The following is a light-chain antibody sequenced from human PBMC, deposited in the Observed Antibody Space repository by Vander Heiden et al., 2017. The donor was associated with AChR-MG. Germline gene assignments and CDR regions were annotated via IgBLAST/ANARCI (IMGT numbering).Light chain of an antibody. CDR1: QSLLYSNGYNY. CDR2: LGS. Sequence: DFVMTQSPLSLPVTPGEPATISCRCSQSLLYSNGYNYLDWYLRKPGQSPQILIYLGSNRAPGVPDRFSGSGSGTDFTLKISRVDAEDVGVYYCRQTLQAPLTFGQGTKLEI. V-gene: IGKV2-28*01. CDR3: RQTLQAPLT. J-gene: IGKJ2*01.